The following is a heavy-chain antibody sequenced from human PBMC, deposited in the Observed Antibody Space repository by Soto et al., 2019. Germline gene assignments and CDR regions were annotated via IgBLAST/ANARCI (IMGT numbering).Heavy chain of an antibody. CDR2: IYYSGST. CDR1: GGSISSGGYY. CDR3: ARQWELYFDY. J-gene: IGHJ4*02. D-gene: IGHD1-26*01. Sequence: KTSETLSLTCTVSGGSISSGGYYWSWIRQHPGKGLEWIGYIYYSGSTYYNPSLKSRVTISVDTSKNQFSLKLSSVTAADTAVYYCARQWELYFDYWGQGTLVTVSS. V-gene: IGHV4-31*03.